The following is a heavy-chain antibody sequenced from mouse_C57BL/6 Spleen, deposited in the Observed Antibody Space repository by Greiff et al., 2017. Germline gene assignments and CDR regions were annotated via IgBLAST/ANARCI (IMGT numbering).Heavy chain of an antibody. J-gene: IGHJ1*03. D-gene: IGHD1-1*01. CDR3: ASTVVATRYFDV. CDR1: GYTFTSYW. V-gene: IGHV1-64*01. Sequence: VQLQQPGAELVKPGASVTLSCKASGYTFTSYWMHWVKQRPGQGLEWIGMIHPNSGSTNYNEKFKSKATLTVDKSSSTAYMQLSSLTSEDSAVYYCASTVVATRYFDVWGTGTTVTVSS. CDR2: IHPNSGST.